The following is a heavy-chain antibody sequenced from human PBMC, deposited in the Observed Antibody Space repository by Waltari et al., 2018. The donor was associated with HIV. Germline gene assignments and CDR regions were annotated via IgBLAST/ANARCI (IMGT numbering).Heavy chain of an antibody. Sequence: EVHLVESGGGLVQPGGSLRPSCPGPGFTFSNYWMSWVRQAPGKGPEWVASINYDGGDKYYVDSVKGRFTISRENGKNSLYLQMSSLRVEDTAVYYCAREPFWGQGILVTVSS. CDR2: INYDGGDK. CDR3: AREPF. V-gene: IGHV3-7*01. CDR1: GFTFSNYW. J-gene: IGHJ4*02.